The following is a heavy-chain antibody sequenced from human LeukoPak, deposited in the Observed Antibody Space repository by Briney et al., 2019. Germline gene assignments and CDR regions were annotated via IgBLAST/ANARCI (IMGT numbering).Heavy chain of an antibody. CDR3: ARHRRADY. CDR2: ISSSGSTI. V-gene: IGHV3-48*03. CDR1: GFTFSTYE. Sequence: GGSLRLSCAASGFTFSTYEMNWVRQAPGKGLEWLSYISSSGSTINYADSVKGRFTISRDNAKNSLYLQMNSLGAEDTAVYYCARHRRADYWGQGTLVTVSS. J-gene: IGHJ4*02.